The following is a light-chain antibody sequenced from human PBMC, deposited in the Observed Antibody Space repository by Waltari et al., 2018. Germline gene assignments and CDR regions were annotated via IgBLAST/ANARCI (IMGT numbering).Light chain of an antibody. Sequence: QSVLTQPPSASGTPGQRVTISCSGSSSTIGSNYVYWYQHLPGTAPKLLIYGNDRRPSGFPDRFSGSKSGTSASLAISELRSEDEADYYCVAWDDSLSATVFGGGTKLTVL. J-gene: IGLJ3*02. CDR1: SSTIGSNY. CDR2: GND. CDR3: VAWDDSLSATV. V-gene: IGLV1-47*01.